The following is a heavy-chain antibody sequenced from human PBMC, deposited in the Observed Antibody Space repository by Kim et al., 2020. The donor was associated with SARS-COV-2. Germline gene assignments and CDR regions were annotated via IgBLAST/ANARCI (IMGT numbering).Heavy chain of an antibody. CDR2: INTDETII. Sequence: GGSLRLSCAASGFTFSSYWMHWVRQAPGKGPVWVSRINTDETIIHYADSVKGRFTISRDNAKNTLYLQMNSLRAEDTAVYYCARDQTEPGPTTFDYWGQGSPVTVSS. CDR3: ARDQTEPGPTTFDY. CDR1: GFTFSSYW. D-gene: IGHD1-26*01. J-gene: IGHJ4*02. V-gene: IGHV3-74*01.